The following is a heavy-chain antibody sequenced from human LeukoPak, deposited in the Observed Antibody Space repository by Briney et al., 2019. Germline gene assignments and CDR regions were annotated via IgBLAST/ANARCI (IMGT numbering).Heavy chain of an antibody. CDR1: GFTFDDYG. V-gene: IGHV3-20*04. D-gene: IGHD2-15*01. Sequence: GGSLRLSCAASGFTFDDYGMSWVRQAPGKGLEWVSGINWNGGSTGYADSVKGRFTISRDNAKNSLYLQMNSLRAEDTAVYYCARGLPFGVYYYMDVWGKGTTVTVSS. CDR3: ARGLPFGVYYYMDV. CDR2: INWNGGST. J-gene: IGHJ6*03.